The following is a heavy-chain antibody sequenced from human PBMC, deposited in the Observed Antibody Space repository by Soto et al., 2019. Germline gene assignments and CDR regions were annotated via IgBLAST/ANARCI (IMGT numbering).Heavy chain of an antibody. V-gene: IGHV2-5*02. CDR1: GFSLSTSAVG. CDR2: IYWDDDK. Sequence: QITLKESGPTLVKPTQTLTLTCTFSGFSLSTSAVGVGWIRQPPGKALEWLAFIYWDDDKRYSPSLKSSLTIXXXTXXNQVVLAMTTMDPVDTATYYCAHLVVAGLTYYFDYWGQGTLVTVSS. CDR3: AHLVVAGLTYYFDY. J-gene: IGHJ4*02. D-gene: IGHD2-15*01.